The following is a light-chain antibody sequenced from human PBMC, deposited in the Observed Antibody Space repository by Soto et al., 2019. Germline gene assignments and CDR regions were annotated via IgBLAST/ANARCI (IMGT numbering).Light chain of an antibody. Sequence: QSVLTQPPSVSGAPGQRGTMSCTGSSSNIGAGYGVHWYQQVPGTAPKLLIYGNNNRPSGVPDRFSGSKSGTSASLAITGLQAEDEADYYCQSYDSSLSRRVFGSGTKVTVL. J-gene: IGLJ1*01. CDR3: QSYDSSLSRRV. V-gene: IGLV1-40*01. CDR1: SSNIGAGYG. CDR2: GNN.